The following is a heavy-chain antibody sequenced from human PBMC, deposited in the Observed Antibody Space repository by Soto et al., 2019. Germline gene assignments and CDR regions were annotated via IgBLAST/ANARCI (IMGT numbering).Heavy chain of an antibody. Sequence: SETLSLTCAVYGGSFSGYYWSWIRQPPGKGLEWIGEINHSGSTNYNPSLKSRVTISVDTSKNQFSLKLSSVTAADTAVYYCARGRGYCTNGVCWCYYYRIDVRGQGNTVTVSS. CDR2: INHSGST. V-gene: IGHV4-34*01. CDR1: GGSFSGYY. CDR3: ARGRGYCTNGVCWCYYYRIDV. D-gene: IGHD2-8*01. J-gene: IGHJ6*02.